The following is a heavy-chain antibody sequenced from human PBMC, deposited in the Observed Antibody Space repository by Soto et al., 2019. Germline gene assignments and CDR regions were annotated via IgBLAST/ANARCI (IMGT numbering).Heavy chain of an antibody. V-gene: IGHV3-23*01. J-gene: IGHJ1*01. D-gene: IGHD3-3*01. CDR2: ISGSGGST. Sequence: PGGSLRLSCAASGFTFSSYAMSWVRQAPGKGLEWVSAISGSGGSTYYADSVKGRFTISRDNSKNTLYLQMNSLRAEDTAVYYCAKGSYYDFWSGYYTLAEYFQHWGQGTLVTVSS. CDR1: GFTFSSYA. CDR3: AKGSYYDFWSGYYTLAEYFQH.